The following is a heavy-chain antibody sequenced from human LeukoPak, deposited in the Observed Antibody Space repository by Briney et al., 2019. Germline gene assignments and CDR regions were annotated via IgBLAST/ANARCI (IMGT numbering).Heavy chain of an antibody. CDR2: ISSSSSYI. CDR1: GFTFGRYE. J-gene: IGHJ3*02. Sequence: PGGSLRLSCAASGFTFGRYEMNWVRQAPGKGLEWVSSISSSSSYIYYADSVKGRFTISRDNAKNSLYLQMNSLRAEDTAVYYCARDSLYYYDSSGYYITDAFDIWGQGTMVTVSS. CDR3: ARDSLYYYDSSGYYITDAFDI. V-gene: IGHV3-21*01. D-gene: IGHD3-22*01.